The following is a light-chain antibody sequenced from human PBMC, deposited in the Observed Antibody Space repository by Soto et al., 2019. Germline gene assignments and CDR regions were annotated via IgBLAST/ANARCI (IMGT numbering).Light chain of an antibody. Sequence: EFVLTQSPGTLSLSPVERATLSCRASQAVRNNYLAWYQQKPGQAPRLLIYDASSRATGIPDRCSGSGSGTEFTLTISSLQPDDFATYYCQNYESYPWTFDRGTKVDIK. J-gene: IGKJ1*01. CDR3: QNYESYPWT. V-gene: IGKV3-20*01. CDR2: DAS. CDR1: QAVRNNY.